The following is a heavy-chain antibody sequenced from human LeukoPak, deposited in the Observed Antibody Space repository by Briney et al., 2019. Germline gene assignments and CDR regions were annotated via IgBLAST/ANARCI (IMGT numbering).Heavy chain of an antibody. J-gene: IGHJ4*02. D-gene: IGHD6-13*01. CDR2: INPSGGST. CDR3: ARVLVSAGGSSWTFDY. Sequence: ASVKVSCKASGYTFTGYYMHWVRQAPGQGLEWMGWINPSGGSTSYAQKFQGRVTMTRDMSTSTVYMELSSLRSEDTAVYYCARVLVSAGGSSWTFDYWGQGTLVTVSS. V-gene: IGHV1-46*01. CDR1: GYTFTGYY.